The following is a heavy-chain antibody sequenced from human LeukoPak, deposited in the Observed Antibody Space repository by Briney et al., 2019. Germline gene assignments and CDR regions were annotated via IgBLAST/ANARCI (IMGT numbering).Heavy chain of an antibody. V-gene: IGHV4-39*07. Sequence: PSETLSLTCTVSGASISSSSYYWGWIRQPPGKGLEWIGSMSYSGSTYYNPSLKSRVTISGDTSKNQFSLKLSPVTVADTAVYYCAREIVGEYSNYEDYWGQGTLVTVSS. CDR2: MSYSGST. J-gene: IGHJ4*02. CDR1: GASISSSSYY. D-gene: IGHD4-11*01. CDR3: AREIVGEYSNYEDY.